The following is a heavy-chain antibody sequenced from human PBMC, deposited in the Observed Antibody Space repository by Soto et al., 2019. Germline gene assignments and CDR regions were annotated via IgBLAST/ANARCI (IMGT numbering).Heavy chain of an antibody. CDR3: ARDPVGITDFDY. CDR1: GLTFSSHG. Sequence: GGSLRLSCASSGLTFSSHGMNWVRQSPGKGLEWISFISETSGSKYYADSVKGRFTISRDNAKNSLYLQMSSLRDEDTAIYFCARDPVGITDFDYWGQGTQVTVSS. D-gene: IGHD1-1*01. V-gene: IGHV3-48*02. CDR2: ISETSGSK. J-gene: IGHJ4*02.